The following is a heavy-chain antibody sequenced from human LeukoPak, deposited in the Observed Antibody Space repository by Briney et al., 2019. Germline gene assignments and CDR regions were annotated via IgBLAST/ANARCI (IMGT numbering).Heavy chain of an antibody. J-gene: IGHJ4*02. CDR3: ARARIAAPLLDY. V-gene: IGHV3-7*02. D-gene: IGHD6-13*01. CDR1: GFTFSNYW. CDR2: IKQDGSEK. Sequence: PGGSLRLSCAASGFTFSNYWMTWVRQAPGKGLEWVANIKQDGSEKYYVDSVKGRFTIFRDNAKNSLYLQMNSLRAEDTAVYFCARARIAAPLLDYWGQGSLVTVSS.